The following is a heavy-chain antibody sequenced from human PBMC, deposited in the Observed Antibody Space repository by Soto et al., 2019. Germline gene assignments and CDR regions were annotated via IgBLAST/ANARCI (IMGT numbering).Heavy chain of an antibody. D-gene: IGHD5-12*01. Sequence: GGSLRLSCAASGFTFSSYSMNWVRQAPGKGLEWVSSISSSSSYIYYADSVKGRFTISRDNAKNSLYLQMNSLRAEDTAVYYCAREDIVANWFDPWGQGTLVTVSS. CDR1: GFTFSSYS. V-gene: IGHV3-21*01. CDR3: AREDIVANWFDP. J-gene: IGHJ5*02. CDR2: ISSSSSYI.